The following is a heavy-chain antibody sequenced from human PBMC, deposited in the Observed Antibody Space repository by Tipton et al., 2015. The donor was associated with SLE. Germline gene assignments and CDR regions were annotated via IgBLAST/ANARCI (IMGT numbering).Heavy chain of an antibody. J-gene: IGHJ1*01. CDR1: GFTFSSYW. V-gene: IGHV3-7*01. Sequence: GSLRLSCAASGFTFSSYWMSWVRQAPGKGLEWVANIRQDGSDKYYLDSVKGRFTISSDNAKKTLYLEINNLRVEDTGVYYCAKERATGGDCLEAWGQGTLVTVSS. CDR3: AKERATGGDCLEA. D-gene: IGHD2-21*01. CDR2: IRQDGSDK.